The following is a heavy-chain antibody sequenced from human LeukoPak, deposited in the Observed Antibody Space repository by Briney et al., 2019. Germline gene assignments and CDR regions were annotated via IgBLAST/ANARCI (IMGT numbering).Heavy chain of an antibody. Sequence: GESLKISCKGSGYSFTSYWIAWVRQMPGKGLEWMGITYPGDSDTRYSPSFQGQVTISADKSINTAYLQWSSLKVSDTAMYYCARSAYCGGDRRYYGMDVWGQGTTVIVSS. CDR3: ARSAYCGGDRRYYGMDV. D-gene: IGHD2-21*02. CDR1: GYSFTSYW. J-gene: IGHJ6*02. CDR2: TYPGDSDT. V-gene: IGHV5-51*01.